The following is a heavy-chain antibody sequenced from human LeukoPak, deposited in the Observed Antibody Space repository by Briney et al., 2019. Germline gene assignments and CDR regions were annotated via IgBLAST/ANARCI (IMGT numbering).Heavy chain of an antibody. D-gene: IGHD1-26*01. Sequence: PSETLSLTCTVSGGSISSYYWSWIRQPPGKGLEWIGEINHSGSTNYNPSLKSRVTISVDTSKNQFSLKLSSVTAADTAVYYCARVSIVGAITGWGQGTLVTVSS. CDR3: ARVSIVGAITG. CDR2: INHSGST. CDR1: GGSISSYY. J-gene: IGHJ4*02. V-gene: IGHV4-34*01.